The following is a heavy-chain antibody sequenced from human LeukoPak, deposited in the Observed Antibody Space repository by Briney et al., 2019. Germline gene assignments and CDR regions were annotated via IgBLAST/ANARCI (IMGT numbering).Heavy chain of an antibody. V-gene: IGHV3-7*01. CDR1: GFTFSNYW. D-gene: IGHD6-13*01. CDR3: AYSSSWYVFDY. Sequence: GGSLRLSCAASGFTFSNYWMSWVRQAPGKGLEWVANIKQDGSEKYYVDSVKGRFTISRDNSKNTLYLQMNSLRAEDTAVYYCAYSSSWYVFDYWGQGTLVTVSS. CDR2: IKQDGSEK. J-gene: IGHJ4*02.